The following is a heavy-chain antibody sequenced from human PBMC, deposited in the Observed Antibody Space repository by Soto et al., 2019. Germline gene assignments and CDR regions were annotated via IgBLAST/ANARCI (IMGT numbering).Heavy chain of an antibody. CDR2: VSGSGGST. CDR3: AKDRGTYYYDSSGLYFDY. V-gene: IGHV3-23*01. CDR1: GFTFSSYA. Sequence: GGSLRLSCAASGFTFSSYAMSWVRQAPGKGLEWVSAVSGSGGSTYYADSVKGRFTISRDNSKNTLYLQMNSLRAEDTAVYYCAKDRGTYYYDSSGLYFDYWGQGTLVTVSS. J-gene: IGHJ4*02. D-gene: IGHD3-22*01.